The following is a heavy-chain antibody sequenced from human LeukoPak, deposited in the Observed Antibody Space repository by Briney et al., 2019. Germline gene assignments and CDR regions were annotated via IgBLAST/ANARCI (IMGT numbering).Heavy chain of an antibody. CDR2: LSGSGGST. J-gene: IGHJ3*02. D-gene: IGHD3-22*01. V-gene: IGHV3-23*01. CDR1: GFTFSSYA. CDR3: ARRGITMIVGDAFDI. Sequence: GGSLRLSCAASGFTFSSYAMSWVRQTSGKGLEWVSALSGSGGSTYYADSVKGRFTISRDNSKNTLYLQMNSLRAEDTAVYYCARRGITMIVGDAFDIWGQGTMVTVSS.